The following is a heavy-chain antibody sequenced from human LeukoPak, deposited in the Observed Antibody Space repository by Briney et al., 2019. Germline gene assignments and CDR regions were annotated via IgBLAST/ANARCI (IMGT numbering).Heavy chain of an antibody. CDR2: IYYSGST. Sequence: SETLSLTCTVSGGSISSYYWSWIRQPPGKGLEWIGYIYYSGSTNYNPSLKSRVTISVDTSKKKFSLNLSSVTAADTAVYYCARGSGGSYFDYWGQGTLVTVSS. CDR1: GGSISSYY. CDR3: ARGSGGSYFDY. V-gene: IGHV4-59*01. D-gene: IGHD1-26*01. J-gene: IGHJ4*02.